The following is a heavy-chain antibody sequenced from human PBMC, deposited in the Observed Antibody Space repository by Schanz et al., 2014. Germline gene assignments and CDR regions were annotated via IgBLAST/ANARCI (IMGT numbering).Heavy chain of an antibody. CDR1: GYSFTDYA. J-gene: IGHJ4*02. CDR2: ISAYNGHT. Sequence: QVQLVQSGVEVKRPGASVRVSCKASGYSFTDYAIHWVRQAPGQGLEWMGWISAYNGHTTYAQKFQGRVTMTTDTSTSTAYMELRSLISDDTAVYYCARDVPINDYWGQGTPVTVSS. V-gene: IGHV1-18*01. D-gene: IGHD2-2*01. CDR3: ARDVPINDY.